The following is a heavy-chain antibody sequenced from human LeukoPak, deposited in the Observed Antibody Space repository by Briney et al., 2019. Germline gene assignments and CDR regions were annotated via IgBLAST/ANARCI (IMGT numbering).Heavy chain of an antibody. Sequence: GGSMSLSCAAYGLSFSSSWMSWVRQAQGRGLEWVAYIQQVGSEKNYVDSVKGRFTISRDNAKNSLFLQMNSLRAEDTAVYYCARDRSDPSYSGSWHYGMDVWGQGTTVTVSS. CDR2: IQQVGSEK. D-gene: IGHD6-13*01. CDR1: GLSFSSSW. J-gene: IGHJ6*02. V-gene: IGHV3-7*01. CDR3: ARDRSDPSYSGSWHYGMDV.